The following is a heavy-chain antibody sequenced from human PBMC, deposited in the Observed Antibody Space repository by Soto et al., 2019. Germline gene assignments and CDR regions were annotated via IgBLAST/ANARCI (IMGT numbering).Heavy chain of an antibody. Sequence: EVQLVESGGGLVQPGGSLRLSCAASGFTFSYNSMNWVRQAPGKGLEWVSYINSGSSSIYYADSVKVRFTISRDNAKNSLYLQMNSLRDEDTAVYFCARGRAGYGGNLDYWGQGTLVTVSS. CDR1: GFTFSYNS. V-gene: IGHV3-48*02. D-gene: IGHD5-12*01. CDR2: INSGSSSI. CDR3: ARGRAGYGGNLDY. J-gene: IGHJ4*02.